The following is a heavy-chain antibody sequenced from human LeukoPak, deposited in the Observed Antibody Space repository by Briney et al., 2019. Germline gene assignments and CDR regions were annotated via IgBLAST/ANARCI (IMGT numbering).Heavy chain of an antibody. CDR1: GYTFTGYY. CDR2: INPNSGGT. J-gene: IGHJ3*02. CDR3: AMDNYDFWSGYYSGNGFFDI. Sequence: ASVKVSCKASGYTFTGYYMHWVRQAPGQGLEWMGWINPNSGGTNYAQKFQGRVTMTRDTPISTAYMELSRLRSDDTAVYYCAMDNYDFWSGYYSGNGFFDIWGQGTMVTVSS. V-gene: IGHV1-2*02. D-gene: IGHD3-3*01.